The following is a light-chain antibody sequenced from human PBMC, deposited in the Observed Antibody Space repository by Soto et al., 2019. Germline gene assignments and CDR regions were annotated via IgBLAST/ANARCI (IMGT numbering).Light chain of an antibody. CDR1: QSVSSSY. J-gene: IGKJ1*01. CDR3: QQRGT. Sequence: PWERVTLSCRASQSVSSSYLTWYQQKPGQAPRLLIYGASTRATSIPARFSGSGSGTDFTLTISSLEPEDFAVYYCQQRGTFGQGTKVDIK. CDR2: GAS. V-gene: IGKV3D-7*01.